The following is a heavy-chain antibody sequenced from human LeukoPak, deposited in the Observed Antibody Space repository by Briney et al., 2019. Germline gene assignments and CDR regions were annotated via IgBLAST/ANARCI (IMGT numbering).Heavy chain of an antibody. D-gene: IGHD4-17*01. CDR2: ISYDGSSK. V-gene: IGHV3-30*18. CDR1: GFTFSSYG. J-gene: IGHJ4*02. Sequence: GGSLRLPCAASGFTFSSYGMHWVRQAPGKGLEWVAVISYDGSSKYYADSVKGRFTISRDNSKNTLYLQMNSLRAEDTAVYYCAKGHTTVTTLWYWGQGTLVTVSS. CDR3: AKGHTTVTTLWY.